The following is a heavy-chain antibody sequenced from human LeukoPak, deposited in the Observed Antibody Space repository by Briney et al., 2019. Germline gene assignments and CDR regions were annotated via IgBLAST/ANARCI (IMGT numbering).Heavy chain of an antibody. CDR1: GFTFSSYG. J-gene: IGHJ6*02. D-gene: IGHD6-13*01. Sequence: GGSLRLSCAASGFTFSSYGMHWVRQAPGKGLEWVAVISYDGSSEYYADFVKGRFTISRDNSKNTLYLQMNSLRAEDTAVYYCAKDAGHSKIDYYYYGMDVWGQGTMVTVSS. CDR3: AKDAGHSKIDYYYYGMDV. V-gene: IGHV3-30*18. CDR2: ISYDGSSE.